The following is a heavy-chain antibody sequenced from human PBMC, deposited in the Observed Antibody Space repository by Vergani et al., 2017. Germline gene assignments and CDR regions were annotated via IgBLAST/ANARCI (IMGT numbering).Heavy chain of an antibody. CDR3: ARHRGIVEEPPPMSGGWFDP. CDR1: GGSISSSSYY. D-gene: IGHD2-2*01. V-gene: IGHV4-39*01. J-gene: IGHJ5*02. Sequence: QLQLQESGPGLVKPSETLSLTCTVSGGSISSSSYYWGWIRQPPGKGLEWIGSIYYSGSTYYNPSLKSRVTISVDTSKNQFSLKLSSVTAADTAVYYCARHRGIVEEPPPMSGGWFDPWGQGTLVTVSS. CDR2: IYYSGST.